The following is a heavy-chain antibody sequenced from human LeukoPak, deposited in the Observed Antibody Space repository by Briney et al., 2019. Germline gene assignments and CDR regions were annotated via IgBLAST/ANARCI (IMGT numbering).Heavy chain of an antibody. V-gene: IGHV1-18*01. CDR1: GYTFNNFA. Sequence: GASVKVSCKASGYTFNNFAVTWVRQAPGQGLEYMGWISAYNGKTNYVQKLQGRVTMTTDTSTSIVYMELRNLRSDDTAMYYCARELMRTFDYWGQGTLVTVSS. CDR2: ISAYNGKT. CDR3: ARELMRTFDY. J-gene: IGHJ4*02. D-gene: IGHD3-16*01.